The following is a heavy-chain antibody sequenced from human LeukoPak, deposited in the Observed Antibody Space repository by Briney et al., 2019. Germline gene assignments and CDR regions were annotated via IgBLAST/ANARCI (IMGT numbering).Heavy chain of an antibody. CDR1: GYTFTSYG. D-gene: IGHD3-22*01. CDR2: ISAYNGNT. CDR3: ARRLVAYYDSSGYCDY. J-gene: IGHJ4*02. Sequence: ASVKVSFTASGYTFTSYGISWVRQAPGQGLEWMGCISAYNGNTNYAQKLQGRVTMTTDTSTSTAYMELRSLRSDDTAVYYCARRLVAYYDSSGYCDYWGQGTLVTVSS. V-gene: IGHV1-18*01.